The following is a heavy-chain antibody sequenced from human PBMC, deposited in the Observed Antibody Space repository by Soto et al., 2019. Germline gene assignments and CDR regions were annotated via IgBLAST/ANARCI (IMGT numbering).Heavy chain of an antibody. Sequence: WSLRLSCAASGFTVSHSYMSWVRQPPGQGLEWVSVIYSGGSTYYADSVKGRFTISRDSSKNTLYLQMNSLRAEDTAVYYCARGFQSSFGYWGQGTPGHRLL. V-gene: IGHV3-53*01. D-gene: IGHD2-21*01. J-gene: IGHJ4*02. CDR1: GFTVSHSY. CDR3: ARGFQSSFGY. CDR2: IYSGGST.